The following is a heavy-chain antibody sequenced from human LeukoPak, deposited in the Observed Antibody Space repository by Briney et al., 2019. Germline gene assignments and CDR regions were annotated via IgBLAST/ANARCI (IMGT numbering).Heavy chain of an antibody. D-gene: IGHD2-2*01. CDR3: ARGYSSTLFDY. CDR2: ISGSGGST. CDR1: GFIFSSYV. J-gene: IGHJ4*02. Sequence: GGSLRLSCAASGFIFSSYVMSWVRQAPGKGLEWVSTISGSGGSTYYADSVKGRFTISRDNSKNTLYLQMDSLRAEDTAVYYCARGYSSTLFDYWGQGTLVTVSS. V-gene: IGHV3-23*01.